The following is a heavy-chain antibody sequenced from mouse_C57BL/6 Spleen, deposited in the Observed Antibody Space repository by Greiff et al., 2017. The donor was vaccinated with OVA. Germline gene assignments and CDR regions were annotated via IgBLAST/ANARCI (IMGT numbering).Heavy chain of an antibody. CDR1: GYTFTSYW. CDR2: IHPNSGST. CDR3: ARAITTVVATGDY. J-gene: IGHJ2*01. V-gene: IGHV1-64*01. Sequence: QVQLKQPGAELVKPGASVKLSCKASGYTFTSYWMHWVKQRPGQGLEWIGMIHPNSGSTNYNEKFKSKATLTVDKSSSTAYMQLSSLTSEDSAVYYCARAITTVVATGDYWGQGTTLTVSS. D-gene: IGHD1-1*01.